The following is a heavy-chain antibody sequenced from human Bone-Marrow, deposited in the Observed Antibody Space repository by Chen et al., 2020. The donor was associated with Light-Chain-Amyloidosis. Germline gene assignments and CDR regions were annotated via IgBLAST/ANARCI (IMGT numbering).Heavy chain of an antibody. CDR1: GLTGDDFA. CDR2: ISRINGIM. Sequence: EEPLVESGGGSGQPGRSLSHSCGDPGLTGDDFAMHWVRQAPGKGLEWVSGISRINGIMGYSYSLSVRFNISRDNAKNSLDLQMNSLRPEDTALYYCVKSFAPHWYYMDVWGKGTSVTVSS. CDR3: VKSFAPHWYYMDV. D-gene: IGHD1-1*01. V-gene: IGHV3-9*01. J-gene: IGHJ6*03.